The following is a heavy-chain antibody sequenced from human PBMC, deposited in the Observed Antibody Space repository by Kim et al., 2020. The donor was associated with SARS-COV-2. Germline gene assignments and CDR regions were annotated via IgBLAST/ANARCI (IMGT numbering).Heavy chain of an antibody. CDR3: ARGSESGNSPGYFDY. Sequence: GGSLRLSCAASGFNFSSYWMSWVRQAPGKGLEWVANIKQDGSEKYYVDSVKGRFTISRDNAKNSLYLQMNSLRAEDTAVYYCARGSESGNSPGYFDYWGQGTLVTVSS. J-gene: IGHJ4*02. V-gene: IGHV3-7*01. CDR1: GFNFSSYW. CDR2: IKQDGSEK. D-gene: IGHD1-26*01.